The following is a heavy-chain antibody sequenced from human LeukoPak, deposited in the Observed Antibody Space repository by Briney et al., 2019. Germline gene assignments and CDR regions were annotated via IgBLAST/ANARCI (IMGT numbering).Heavy chain of an antibody. D-gene: IGHD2-15*01. CDR3: ATLGYCSGGSCYDFDY. CDR2: IIPILGIA. V-gene: IGHV1-69*04. Sequence: SVKVSCKASGGTFSSYAISWVRQSPGQGLEWMGRIIPILGIANYAQKFQGRVTMTRDTSTSTVYMELSSLRSEDTAVYYCATLGYCSGGSCYDFDYWGQGTLVTVSS. CDR1: GGTFSSYA. J-gene: IGHJ4*02.